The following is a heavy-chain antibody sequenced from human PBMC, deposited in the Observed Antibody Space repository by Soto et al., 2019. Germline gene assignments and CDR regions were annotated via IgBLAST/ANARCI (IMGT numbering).Heavy chain of an antibody. CDR2: ISGSGGST. Sequence: RRLSCAASGFTFSSYAMSWVRQAPGKGLEWVSAISGSGGSTYYADSVKGRFTISRDNSKNTLYLQMNSLRAEDTAVYYCARRNSSGYYYDFDYWGQGTLVTVSS. CDR3: ARRNSSGYYYDFDY. V-gene: IGHV3-23*01. D-gene: IGHD3-22*01. CDR1: GFTFSSYA. J-gene: IGHJ4*02.